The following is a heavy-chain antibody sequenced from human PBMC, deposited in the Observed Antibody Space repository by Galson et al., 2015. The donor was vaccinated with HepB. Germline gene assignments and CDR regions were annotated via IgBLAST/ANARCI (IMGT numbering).Heavy chain of an antibody. Sequence: ETLSLTCRVSGDSFSSYYWSWVRQSAGKGLEWIGRIYSSGSSNYNPSLKSRVTMSVDTSKNQFSLKLTSVTAADTAIYYCGGSKDGYIDYWGQGTLVTVSS. J-gene: IGHJ4*02. CDR1: GDSFSSYY. D-gene: IGHD5-24*01. CDR3: GGSKDGYIDY. CDR2: IYSSGSS. V-gene: IGHV4-4*07.